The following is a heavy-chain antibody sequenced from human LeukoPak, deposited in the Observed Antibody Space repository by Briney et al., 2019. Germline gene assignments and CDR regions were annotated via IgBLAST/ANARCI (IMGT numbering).Heavy chain of an antibody. CDR3: ARAYSGYDYGYYYYYMDV. V-gene: IGHV4-61*02. D-gene: IGHD5-12*01. J-gene: IGHJ6*03. CDR1: GGSISSGSYY. CDR2: IYTSGST. Sequence: SETLSLTCTVSGGSISSGSYYWSWIRQPAGKGLEWIGRIYTSGSTNYNPSLKSRVTISVDTSKNQFSLKLSSVTAADTAVYYCARAYSGYDYGYYYYYMDVWGKETTVTISS.